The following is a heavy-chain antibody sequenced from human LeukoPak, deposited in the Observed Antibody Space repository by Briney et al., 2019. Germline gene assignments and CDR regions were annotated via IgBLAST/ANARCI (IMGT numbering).Heavy chain of an antibody. D-gene: IGHD3-10*01. Sequence: SETLSLTCAVYGGSFSGYYWSWIRQPPGKGLEWIGEINHSGSTNYNPSLKSRVTISVDTSKNQFSLKLSSVTAADTAVYYCARAIGSGSYYSQIQYFDYWGQGTLVTVSS. CDR1: GGSFSGYY. CDR2: INHSGST. J-gene: IGHJ4*02. CDR3: ARAIGSGSYYSQIQYFDY. V-gene: IGHV4-34*01.